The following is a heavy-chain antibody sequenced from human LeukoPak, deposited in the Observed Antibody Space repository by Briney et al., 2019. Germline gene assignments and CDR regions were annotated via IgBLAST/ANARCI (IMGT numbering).Heavy chain of an antibody. CDR2: IIPIFGTA. V-gene: IGHV1-69*05. D-gene: IGHD6-19*01. CDR1: GYTFTGYY. J-gene: IGHJ4*02. Sequence: SVKVSCKASGYTFTGYYMHWVRQAPGQGLEWMGGIIPIFGTANYAQKFQGRVTITTDESTSTAYMELRSLRSDDTAVYYCARDPKVAVAGTYFDYWGQGTLVTVSS. CDR3: ARDPKVAVAGTYFDY.